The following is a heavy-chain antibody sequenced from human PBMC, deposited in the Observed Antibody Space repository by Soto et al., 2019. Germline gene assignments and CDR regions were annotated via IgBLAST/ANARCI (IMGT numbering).Heavy chain of an antibody. D-gene: IGHD5-18*01. CDR3: ARDAGGYSSNWFDP. CDR1: GGTFNSYA. CDR2: IIPIFGTA. V-gene: IGHV1-69*01. J-gene: IGHJ5*02. Sequence: QLVQSGAEVKKPGASVKVFCKASGGTFNSYAISWVRPAPGKGLGWMGGIIPIFGTANYAQKFQGRVTITADESTSTAYMELSSLRSEDTAVYYCARDAGGYSSNWFDPWGQGTLVTVSS.